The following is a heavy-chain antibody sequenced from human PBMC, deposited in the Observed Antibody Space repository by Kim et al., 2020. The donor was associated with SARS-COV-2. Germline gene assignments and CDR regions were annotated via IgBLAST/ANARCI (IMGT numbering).Heavy chain of an antibody. J-gene: IGHJ4*02. V-gene: IGHV3-74*01. Sequence: GGSLRLSCAASGFTLSSYWLHWVRQAPGKGLVWVSRIKSDGSSISYVDSVKGRFTISRDNVKNTLYLQMNSLRVEDTAVYYCISRKYDSSGLRDYWGQGTLVTVSS. CDR3: ISRKYDSSGLRDY. D-gene: IGHD3-22*01. CDR1: GFTLSSYW. CDR2: IKSDGSSI.